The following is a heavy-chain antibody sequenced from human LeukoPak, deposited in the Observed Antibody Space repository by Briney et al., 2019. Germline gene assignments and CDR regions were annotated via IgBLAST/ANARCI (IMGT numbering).Heavy chain of an antibody. Sequence: GGSLRLFCAASGFTFSSYAMSWVRQAPGKGLEWVSAISSSGGSTYYADSVKGRFTISRDNSKNTLYLQMNSLRAEDTAVYYCAKCGSGGSCYLVYWGQGTLVTVSS. CDR1: GFTFSSYA. CDR3: AKCGSGGSCYLVY. D-gene: IGHD2-15*01. V-gene: IGHV3-23*01. J-gene: IGHJ4*02. CDR2: ISSSGGST.